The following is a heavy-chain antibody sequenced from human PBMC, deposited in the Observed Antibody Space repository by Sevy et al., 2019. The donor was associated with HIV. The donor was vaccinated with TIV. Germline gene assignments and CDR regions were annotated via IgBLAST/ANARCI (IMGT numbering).Heavy chain of an antibody. CDR3: ARKYDSSGYFDY. CDR1: GFMFSNYA. D-gene: IGHD3-22*01. Sequence: GGSLRLSCAASGFMFSNYAMNWVRQAPGKGLEWVAGISGTGGSGDKTNYADSVKGRFTISRDDSKNSLYLQLNSLGAEDTAIYYCARKYDSSGYFDYWGQGTLVTVSS. V-gene: IGHV3-23*01. CDR2: ISGTGGSGDKT. J-gene: IGHJ4*02.